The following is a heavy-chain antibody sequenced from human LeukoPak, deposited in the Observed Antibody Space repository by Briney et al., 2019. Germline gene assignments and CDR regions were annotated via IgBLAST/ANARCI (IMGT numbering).Heavy chain of an antibody. CDR2: ISSSSSYT. CDR1: GFTFRDFY. J-gene: IGHJ4*02. V-gene: IGHV3-11*06. Sequence: KPGGSLRLSCAASGFTFRDFYMSWIRQAPGKGPEWVSYISSSSSYTNYADSVKGRFTISRDNPKNSLYLQMNSLRAEDTAVYYCARPRGYSGYEDWGEGTLVTVSS. CDR3: ARPRGYSGYED. D-gene: IGHD5-12*01.